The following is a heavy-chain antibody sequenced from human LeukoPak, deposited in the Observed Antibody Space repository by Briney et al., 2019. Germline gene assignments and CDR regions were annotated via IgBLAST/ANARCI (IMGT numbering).Heavy chain of an antibody. CDR2: MKQDGSVR. V-gene: IGHV3-7*03. J-gene: IGHJ4*02. CDR1: GFTLINYW. D-gene: IGHD6-6*01. Sequence: GGALRDSCVASGFTLINYWMSGVGPALGRGGEGVANMKQDGSVRYYVDSMKGRFTISRDNAKNSLYLQVSGLRAEDTAVYFCARIGYSSSSFDYWGQGVLVTVYS. CDR3: ARIGYSSSSFDY.